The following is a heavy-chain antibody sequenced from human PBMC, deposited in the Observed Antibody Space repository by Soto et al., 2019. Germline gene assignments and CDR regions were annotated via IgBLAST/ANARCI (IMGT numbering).Heavy chain of an antibody. D-gene: IGHD2-2*01. CDR1: GYTFTGYY. CDR3: ARMVDGSSTSCQLLDMDF. CDR2: INPNSGGT. J-gene: IGHJ6*03. Sequence: ASVKVSCKASGYTFTGYYMHWVRQAPGQGLEWMGWINPNSGGTNYAQKFQGWVTMTRDTAISTAYMELSRLRSDDTAVYYCARMVDGSSTSCQLLDMDFCGKGTALTVSS. V-gene: IGHV1-2*04.